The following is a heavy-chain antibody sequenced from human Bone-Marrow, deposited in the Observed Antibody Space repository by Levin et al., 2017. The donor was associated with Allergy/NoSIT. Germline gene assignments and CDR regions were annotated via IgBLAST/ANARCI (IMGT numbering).Heavy chain of an antibody. CDR1: GFTFSDYY. CDR2: ISSSGSTI. V-gene: IGHV3-11*01. Sequence: SCAASGFTFSDYYMSWIRQAPGKGLEWVSYISSSGSTIYYADSVKGRFTISRDNAKNSLYLQMNSLRAEDTAVYYCARGPVGGSYVSAFDIWGQGTMVTVSS. D-gene: IGHD1-26*01. CDR3: ARGPVGGSYVSAFDI. J-gene: IGHJ3*02.